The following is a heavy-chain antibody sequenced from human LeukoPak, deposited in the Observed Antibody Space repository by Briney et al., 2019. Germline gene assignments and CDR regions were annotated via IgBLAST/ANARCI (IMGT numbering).Heavy chain of an antibody. Sequence: SETLCLTYTVSGGSISSYYWSWIRQPPGKGLEWIGYIYYSGSTNYNPSLKSRVTISVDTSKNQFSLKLSSVTAADTAVYYCARVKYYDSSGYYYFDYWGQGTLVTVSS. D-gene: IGHD3-22*01. CDR2: IYYSGST. J-gene: IGHJ4*02. V-gene: IGHV4-59*01. CDR3: ARVKYYDSSGYYYFDY. CDR1: GGSISSYY.